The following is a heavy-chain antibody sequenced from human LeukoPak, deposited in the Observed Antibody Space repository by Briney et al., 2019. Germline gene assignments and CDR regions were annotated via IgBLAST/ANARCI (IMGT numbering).Heavy chain of an antibody. CDR1: GGTFSSYA. CDR2: IIPIFGTA. J-gene: IGHJ4*02. Sequence: SVKVSCKASGGTFSSYAISWVRQAPGQGLEWMGGIIPIFGTANYAQKFQGRVTITADESTSTAYMELSSLRSEDTAVYYCASDYYYDSSGYFDYWGQGTLVTVSS. D-gene: IGHD3-22*01. V-gene: IGHV1-69*13. CDR3: ASDYYYDSSGYFDY.